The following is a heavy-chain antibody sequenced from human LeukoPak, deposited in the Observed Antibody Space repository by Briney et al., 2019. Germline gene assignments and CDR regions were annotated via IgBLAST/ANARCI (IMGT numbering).Heavy chain of an antibody. CDR3: ARTTEGYCRGRSCYSYYYMDV. CDR2: IYYSGST. J-gene: IGHJ6*03. D-gene: IGHD2-15*01. Sequence: SETLSLTCAVYGGSFSGYYWSWIRQPPGKGLEWIGYIYYSGSTNYNPSLKSRVTISVDTSKNQFSLKLSSVTAADTAVYYCARTTEGYCRGRSCYSYYYMDVWGKGTTVTVSS. V-gene: IGHV4-59*01. CDR1: GGSFSGYY.